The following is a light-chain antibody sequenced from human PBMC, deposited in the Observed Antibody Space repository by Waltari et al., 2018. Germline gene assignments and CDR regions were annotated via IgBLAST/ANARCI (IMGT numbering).Light chain of an antibody. J-gene: IGLJ2*01. CDR3: AAWDDSLNVVV. CDR2: SNN. Sequence: QSVLTQPPSASGTPGQRVTISCSGSSSNIGSNTVNWYQHLPGTAPKLLIHSNNPRPSGVPDRFSGSKSGTSASLAISGLQSEDEADYYCAAWDDSLNVVVFGGGTKLTVL. CDR1: SSNIGSNT. V-gene: IGLV1-44*01.